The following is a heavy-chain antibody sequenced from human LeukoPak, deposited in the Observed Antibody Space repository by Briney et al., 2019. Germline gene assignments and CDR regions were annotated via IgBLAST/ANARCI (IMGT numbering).Heavy chain of an antibody. CDR3: VREGGRLNWFDP. D-gene: IGHD2-15*01. CDR1: RFSFSDYA. CDR2: IKQDGSEK. J-gene: IGHJ5*02. V-gene: IGHV3-7*01. Sequence: PGGSLRLSCAASRFSFSDYAMSWVRQAPGKGLEWVANIKQDGSEKYYVDSVKGRFTISRDNAKNSLYLQMNSLRAEDTAAYYCVREGGRLNWFDPWGQGTLDTVSS.